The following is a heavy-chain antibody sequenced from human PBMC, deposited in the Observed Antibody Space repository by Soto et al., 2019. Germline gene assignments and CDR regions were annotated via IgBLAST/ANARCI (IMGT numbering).Heavy chain of an antibody. CDR2: ISSGSSTI. J-gene: IGHJ6*03. CDR3: ARVVVDYYYMDV. D-gene: IGHD2-21*01. CDR1: GFTFSSYS. Sequence: GGSLRLSCAASGFTFSSYSMNWVRQAPGKGLEWVSYISSGSSTIYYADSVKGRFTISRDNAKNSLYLQMNSLRAEDTAVYYCARVVVDYYYMDVWGKGTTVTVSS. V-gene: IGHV3-48*01.